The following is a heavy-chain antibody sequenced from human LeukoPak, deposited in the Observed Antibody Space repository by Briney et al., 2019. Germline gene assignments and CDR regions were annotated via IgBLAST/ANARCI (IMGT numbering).Heavy chain of an antibody. Sequence: SETLSLTCTVSGGSVSSGSYYWSWIRQPPGKGLEWIGYIYHSGSTNYNPSLKSRVTISVDTSKNQFSLKLSSVTAADTAVYYCVRVLVGAAYFDYWGQGTLVTVSS. CDR2: IYHSGST. CDR3: VRVLVGAAYFDY. V-gene: IGHV4-61*01. CDR1: GGSVSSGSYY. J-gene: IGHJ4*02. D-gene: IGHD1-26*01.